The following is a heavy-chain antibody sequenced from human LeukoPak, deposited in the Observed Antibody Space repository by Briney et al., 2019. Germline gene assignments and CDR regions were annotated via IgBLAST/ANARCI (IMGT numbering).Heavy chain of an antibody. CDR3: ARLPQWFGKSRNVDP. V-gene: IGHV4-34*01. D-gene: IGHD3-10*01. CDR2: INHSGST. CDR1: GGSFSGYY. J-gene: IGHJ5*02. Sequence: PSETLSLTCAVYGGSFSGYYWSWIRQPPGKGLEWIGEINHSGSTNYNPSLKSRVTISVDTSKNQFSLELSSVTAADTAVYYCARLPQWFGKSRNVDPWGQGTLVTVSS.